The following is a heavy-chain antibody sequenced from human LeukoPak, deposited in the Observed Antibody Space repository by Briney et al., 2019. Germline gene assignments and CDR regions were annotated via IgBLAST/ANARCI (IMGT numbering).Heavy chain of an antibody. J-gene: IGHJ4*02. CDR1: GFTFSSYA. CDR2: ISGSGGSI. Sequence: GGSLRLSCAASGFTFSSYAMSWVRQAPGKGLGWVSVISGSGGSICYADSVKGRFTISRDNSKNTLYLQMKSLRAEDTAVYYCAKARYGDYGFDYWGQGTLVTVSS. CDR3: AKARYGDYGFDY. D-gene: IGHD4-17*01. V-gene: IGHV3-23*01.